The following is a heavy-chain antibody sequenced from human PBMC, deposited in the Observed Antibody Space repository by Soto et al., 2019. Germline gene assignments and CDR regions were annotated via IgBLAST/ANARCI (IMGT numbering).Heavy chain of an antibody. CDR2: IWYDGSNK. V-gene: IGHV3-33*01. J-gene: IGHJ6*02. CDR3: ARDFGGLYSSSSGYGMDV. CDR1: GFTFSSYC. D-gene: IGHD6-6*01. Sequence: GGSLRLSCAASGFTFSSYCMHWVRQAPGKGLEWVAVIWYDGSNKYYADSVKGRFTISRDNSKNTLYLQMNSLRAEDTAVYYCARDFGGLYSSSSGYGMDVWGQGTTVTVSS.